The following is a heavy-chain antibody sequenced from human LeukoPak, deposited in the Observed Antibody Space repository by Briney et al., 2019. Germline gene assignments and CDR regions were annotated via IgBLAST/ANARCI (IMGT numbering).Heavy chain of an antibody. V-gene: IGHV3-9*01. D-gene: IGHD5-18*01. J-gene: IGHJ4*02. CDR2: ISWNSGRI. Sequence: GGSLRLSCAASGFTFDDYAMHWVRQAPGKGLEWVSGISWNSGRIGYADSVKGRFTISRDNTKNSLYLQMNSLRAEDTALYYCAKDIFSMVTVPDYWGQGTLVTVSS. CDR1: GFTFDDYA. CDR3: AKDIFSMVTVPDY.